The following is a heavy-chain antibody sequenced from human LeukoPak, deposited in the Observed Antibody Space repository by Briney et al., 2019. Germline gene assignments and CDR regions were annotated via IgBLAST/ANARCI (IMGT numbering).Heavy chain of an antibody. V-gene: IGHV3-23*01. CDR1: GFTFSSYA. Sequence: KPGGSLRLSCAASGFTFSSYAMSWVRQAPGKGLEWVSAISGSGGSTYYADSVKGRFTISRDNSKNTLYLQMNSLRAEDTAVYYCAKVFCSGGSCCFDYWGQGTLVTVSS. CDR2: ISGSGGST. D-gene: IGHD2-15*01. J-gene: IGHJ4*02. CDR3: AKVFCSGGSCCFDY.